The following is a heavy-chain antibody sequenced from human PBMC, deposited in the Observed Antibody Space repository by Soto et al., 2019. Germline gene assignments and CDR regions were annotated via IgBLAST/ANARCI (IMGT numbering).Heavy chain of an antibody. V-gene: IGHV3-7*05. Sequence: EVQLVESGGGLVQPGGSLRLSCAASGFTFSSSWMSWVRQAPGKGLEWVANINQDGSEKYYVDFVKGRFTISRDNAKNSLYLQMNSLRAEDTAVYYCANQSIATYYGMDVWGQGTTVTVSS. CDR3: ANQSIATYYGMDV. D-gene: IGHD6-6*01. CDR1: GFTFSSSW. CDR2: INQDGSEK. J-gene: IGHJ6*02.